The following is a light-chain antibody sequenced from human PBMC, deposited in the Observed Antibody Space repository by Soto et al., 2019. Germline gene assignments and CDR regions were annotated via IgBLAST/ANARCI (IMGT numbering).Light chain of an antibody. V-gene: IGLV4-60*02. Sequence: QPVLTQSPSASASLGSSVKLTCTLSSGHSSYIIAWHQQQPGKAPRYLMKLEGSGSYNKGSGVPDRFSGSSSAADRYLTISNLQFEDEADYYCETWDSNTRVFGGGTKLTVL. CDR3: ETWDSNTRV. CDR2: LEGSGSY. J-gene: IGLJ3*02. CDR1: SGHSSYI.